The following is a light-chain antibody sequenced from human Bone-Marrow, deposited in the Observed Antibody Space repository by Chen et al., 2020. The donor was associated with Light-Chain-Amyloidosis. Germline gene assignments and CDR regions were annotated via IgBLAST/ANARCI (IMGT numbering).Light chain of an antibody. V-gene: IGKV3-20*01. CDR2: GSS. J-gene: IGKJ4*01. CDR3: QQYGTSPLT. Sequence: EIVLTQSPGTLSLSPGEGANHSCRASQTISSTYLTWYQQKFGQAPRLLIYGSSSRATGIPDRFTGSGSGTDFTLTINRLEPEDFAMYYCQQYGTSPLTFGGGTKVEIK. CDR1: QTISSTY.